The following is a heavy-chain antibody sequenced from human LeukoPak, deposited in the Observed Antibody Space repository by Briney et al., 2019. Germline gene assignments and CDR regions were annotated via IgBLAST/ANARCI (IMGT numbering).Heavy chain of an antibody. D-gene: IGHD5-18*01. J-gene: IGHJ4*02. CDR3: ASDSYGNY. CDR1: GGSISSSSYY. CDR2: IYYSGST. V-gene: IGHV4-39*01. Sequence: PSETPSLTCTVSGGSISSSSYYWGWIRQPPGKGLEWIGSIYYSGSTYYNPSLKSRVTISVDTSKNQFSLKLSSVTAADTAVYYCASDSYGNYWGQGTLVTVSS.